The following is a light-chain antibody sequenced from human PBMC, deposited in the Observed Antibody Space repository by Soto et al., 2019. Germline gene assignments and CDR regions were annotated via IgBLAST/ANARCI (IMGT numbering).Light chain of an antibody. V-gene: IGKV3-20*01. Sequence: EIVLTQSPGTLSLSPGERATLFCRASQTVRSNYLAWYQQKPGQAPRLLISGASTRASGIPDRFTGSGSGTDFTLTISRLEADDSAVFYCRQYGGSPGTFGQGTKLEIK. CDR2: GAS. J-gene: IGKJ2*01. CDR1: QTVRSNY. CDR3: RQYGGSPGT.